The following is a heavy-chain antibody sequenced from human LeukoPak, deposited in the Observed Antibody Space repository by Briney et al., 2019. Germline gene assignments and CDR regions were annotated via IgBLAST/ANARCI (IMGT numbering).Heavy chain of an antibody. Sequence: GGSLRLSCAASGFTFTTYWMTWVRQAPGKGLEWVANIKPDGSEKYYVDSVKGRFTISRDNAKNSLYLQMNSLRAEDTALYYCAKDGRIHYYYYYYMDVWGKGTTVTVSS. V-gene: IGHV3-7*03. J-gene: IGHJ6*03. CDR1: GFTFTTYW. CDR3: AKDGRIHYYYYYYMDV. CDR2: IKPDGSEK. D-gene: IGHD5-18*01.